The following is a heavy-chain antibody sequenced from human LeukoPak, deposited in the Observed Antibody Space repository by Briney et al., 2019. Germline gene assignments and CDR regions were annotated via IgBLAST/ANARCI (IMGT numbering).Heavy chain of an antibody. V-gene: IGHV1-69*04. CDR2: IIPILGIA. J-gene: IGHJ4*02. CDR3: ARASSSWYEIDY. Sequence: SVKVSCKASGCTFSSYAISWVRQAPGQGLEWMGRIIPILGIANYAQKFQGRVTITADKSTGTAYMELSSLRSEDTAVYYCARASSSWYEIDYWGQGTLVTVSS. D-gene: IGHD6-13*01. CDR1: GCTFSSYA.